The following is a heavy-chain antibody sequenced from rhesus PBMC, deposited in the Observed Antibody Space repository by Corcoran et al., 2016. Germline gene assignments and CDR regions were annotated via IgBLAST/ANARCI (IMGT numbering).Heavy chain of an antibody. J-gene: IGHJ4*01. CDR3: ARGLYYSGRYYHDY. CDR1: GGSISDSYY. Sequence: QVQLQESGPGLVKPSETLSITCTVSGGSISDSYYWSWIRQPTGKGLEWMGRWQGSGGTTNHNPSRKSRVTMSRDTSKNQFSLKLSSVTAADTAVYYCARGLYYSGRYYHDYWGQGVLVTVSS. V-gene: IGHV4-160*01. D-gene: IGHD3-16*01. CDR2: WQGSGGTT.